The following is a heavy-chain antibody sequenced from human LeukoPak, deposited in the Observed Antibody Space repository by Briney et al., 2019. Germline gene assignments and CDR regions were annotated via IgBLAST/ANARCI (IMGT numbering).Heavy chain of an antibody. CDR1: GDSISGYV. CDR2: IYDTGAT. D-gene: IGHD6-19*01. CDR3: ARLAKGEQWLAYYFDY. Sequence: SETLSLTCTVSGDSISGYVWSWIRQPPGKGLDYIAYIYDTGATNYNPLLKSRVTLSVDTSKNQFSLTLNSVTAADTAVYYCARLAKGEQWLAYYFDYWGRGALVTVSS. J-gene: IGHJ4*02. V-gene: IGHV4-59*08.